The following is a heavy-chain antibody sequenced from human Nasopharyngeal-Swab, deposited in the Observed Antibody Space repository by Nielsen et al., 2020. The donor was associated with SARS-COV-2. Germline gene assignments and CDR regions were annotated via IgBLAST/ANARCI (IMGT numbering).Heavy chain of an antibody. D-gene: IGHD6-13*01. Sequence: GGSLRLSCAASGFTFSSYAMSWVRQAPGKGLEWVSAITGLGSGSYYADSVKGRFTISRDNSKNTLFLHLNSLGVEDTAVYYCTTSPSYGTSWYRYNFWGQGTLVTVSS. J-gene: IGHJ4*02. CDR2: ITGLGSGS. CDR3: TTSPSYGTSWYRYNF. CDR1: GFTFSSYA. V-gene: IGHV3-23*01.